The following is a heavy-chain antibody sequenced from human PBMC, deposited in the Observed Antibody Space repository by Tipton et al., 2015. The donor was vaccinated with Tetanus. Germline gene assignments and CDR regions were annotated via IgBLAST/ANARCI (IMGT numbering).Heavy chain of an antibody. CDR1: GGSISSYY. Sequence: TLSLTCTVSGGSISSYYWSWIRQPAGKGLEWIGRIYTSGTTNYNPSLKSRVTMSLDTSKNQFSLKLNSVTAADTAVYYCARVPHRFDYYFDYWGQGTLVTVSS. CDR3: ARVPHRFDYYFDY. CDR2: IYTSGTT. J-gene: IGHJ4*02. D-gene: IGHD3-10*01. V-gene: IGHV4-4*07.